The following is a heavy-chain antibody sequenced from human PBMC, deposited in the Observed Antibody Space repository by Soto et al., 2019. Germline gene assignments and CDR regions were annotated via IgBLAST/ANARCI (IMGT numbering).Heavy chain of an antibody. CDR3: ARQGFGELHGLVDV. V-gene: IGHV4-59*08. Sequence: QVQLQESGPGLVKPSETLSLTCTISGGPMSNYYCRWFRQPPGQGLEWIGYMGYNGFTRYNPSLRSRVTISLDTSKNQFSLNLSSVTAADTALYYCARQGFGELHGLVDVWGQGTTVTVSS. CDR1: GGPMSNYY. D-gene: IGHD3-10*01. J-gene: IGHJ6*02. CDR2: MGYNGFT.